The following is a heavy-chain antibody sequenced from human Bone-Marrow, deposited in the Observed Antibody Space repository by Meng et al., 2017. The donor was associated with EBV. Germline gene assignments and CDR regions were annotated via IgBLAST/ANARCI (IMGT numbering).Heavy chain of an antibody. CDR3: AKDLDLYFDY. CDR1: GFPFSSYG. Sequence: QVQLGESGGGVVQPWRSLRLSCAASGFPFSSYGMHWVRQAPGKGLEWVAVISYDGSNKYYADSVKGRFTISRDNSKNTLYLQMNSLRAEDTAVYYCAKDLDLYFDYWGQGTLVTVSS. J-gene: IGHJ4*02. CDR2: ISYDGSNK. V-gene: IGHV3-30*18.